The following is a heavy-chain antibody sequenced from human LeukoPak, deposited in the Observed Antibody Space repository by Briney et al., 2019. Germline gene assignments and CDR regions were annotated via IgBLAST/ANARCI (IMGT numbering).Heavy chain of an antibody. V-gene: IGHV7-4-1*02. J-gene: IGHJ4*02. CDR2: INTNTGNP. D-gene: IGHD4-17*01. CDR3: ARLRGYGDYESQVALDY. CDR1: GYTFTSYA. Sequence: ASVKVSCKASGYTFTSYAMNWVRQAPGQGLGWMGWINTNTGNPTYAQGFTGRFVFSLDTSVSTAYLQISSLKAEDTAVYYCARLRGYGDYESQVALDYWGQGTLVTVSS.